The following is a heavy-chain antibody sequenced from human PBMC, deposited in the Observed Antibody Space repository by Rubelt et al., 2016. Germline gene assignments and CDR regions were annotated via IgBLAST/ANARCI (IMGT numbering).Heavy chain of an antibody. J-gene: IGHJ4*02. D-gene: IGHD6-13*01. CDR1: TSYA. V-gene: IGHV3-23*01. Sequence: TSYAMSWVRQAPGKGLEWVSGIRGSGGSTYYADSVKGRFTISRDNSKNTLYLQMNSLRAEDTAVYYCAKTAAAGTSPVDYWGQGTLVTVSS. CDR3: AKTAAAGTSPVDY. CDR2: IRGSGGST.